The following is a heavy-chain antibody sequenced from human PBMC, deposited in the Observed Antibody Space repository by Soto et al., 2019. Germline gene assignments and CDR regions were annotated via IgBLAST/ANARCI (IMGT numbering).Heavy chain of an antibody. CDR1: GFTFSSYS. CDR2: ISSSSSYI. Sequence: EVQLVESGGGLVKPGGSLRLSCAASGFTFSSYSMKWVRQAPGKGLEWVSSISSSSSYIYYADSVKGRLTISRDNAKNSLYLQMNSLRAEDTAVYYCARDGSGSYFQYYYYYGMDVWGQGNTVTVSS. V-gene: IGHV3-21*01. CDR3: ARDGSGSYFQYYYYYGMDV. J-gene: IGHJ6*02. D-gene: IGHD1-26*01.